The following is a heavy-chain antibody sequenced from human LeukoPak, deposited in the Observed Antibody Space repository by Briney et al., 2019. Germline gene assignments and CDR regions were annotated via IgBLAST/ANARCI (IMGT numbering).Heavy chain of an antibody. CDR1: GFTFSNYG. CDR3: ARIGYDASGYYDY. V-gene: IGHV3-30*03. J-gene: IGHJ4*02. Sequence: PGTSLRLSCVTSGFTFSNYGMHWVRQLPGKGLEWVAVISYDSEGNYHVDSVKGRFTISRDNSKNTLYLQMNSLRAEDTAVYYCARIGYDASGYYDYWGQGTLVTVSS. CDR2: ISYDSEGN. D-gene: IGHD3-3*01.